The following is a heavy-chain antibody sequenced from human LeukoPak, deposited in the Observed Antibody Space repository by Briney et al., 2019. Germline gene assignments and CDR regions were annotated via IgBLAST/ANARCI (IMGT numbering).Heavy chain of an antibody. Sequence: SETLSLTCTVSGGSISSYYWSWIRQPPGKGLEWIGYIFYSGSTNYNPSLKSRVTISVDTSKNQFSLKLSSVTAADTAVYYCARVAYSSGWVDYWGQGTLVTVSS. V-gene: IGHV4-59*01. CDR1: GGSISSYY. D-gene: IGHD6-19*01. CDR3: ARVAYSSGWVDY. CDR2: IFYSGST. J-gene: IGHJ4*02.